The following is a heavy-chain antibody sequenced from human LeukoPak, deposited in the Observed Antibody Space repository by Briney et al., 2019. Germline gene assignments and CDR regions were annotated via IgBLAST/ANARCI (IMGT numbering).Heavy chain of an antibody. CDR3: ARVKLGYCSGGSCYLGY. CDR1: GYTFTSYG. D-gene: IGHD2-15*01. Sequence: ASVKVSCKASGYTFTSYGISWVRQAPGQGLEWMGWINPNSGGTNYAQKFQGRVTMTRDTSISTAYMELSRLRSDDTAVYYCARVKLGYCSGGSCYLGYWGQGTLVTVSS. J-gene: IGHJ4*02. CDR2: INPNSGGT. V-gene: IGHV1-2*02.